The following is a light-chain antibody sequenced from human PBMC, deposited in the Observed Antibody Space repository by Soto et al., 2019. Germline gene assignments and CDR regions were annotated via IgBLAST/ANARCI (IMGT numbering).Light chain of an antibody. CDR3: QQYSDWPRT. CDR1: QSVSSSY. CDR2: AAS. J-gene: IGKJ1*01. Sequence: DNGLTQSPGTLSLSIGERATLSCRASQSVSSSYLAWYQQKPGQAPRLLIYAASSRATGIPDRFSGSGSGTEFTLTISSLQSEDSAVYLCQQYSDWPRTFGQGTKVDIK. V-gene: IGKV3-20*01.